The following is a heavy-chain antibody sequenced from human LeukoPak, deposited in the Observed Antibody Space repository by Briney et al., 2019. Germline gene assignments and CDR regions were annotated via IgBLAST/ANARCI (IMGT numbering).Heavy chain of an antibody. Sequence: GGSLRLSCAASGFTFSSYSMNWVRQAPGKWLEWVSSISSSSSYIYYADSVKGRFTISRDNAKNSLYLQMNSLRAEDTAVYYCAREGSYSKNYYYYYYMDVWGKGTTVTVSS. CDR2: ISSSSSYI. CDR1: GFTFSSYS. J-gene: IGHJ6*03. D-gene: IGHD3-10*01. CDR3: AREGSYSKNYYYYYYMDV. V-gene: IGHV3-21*01.